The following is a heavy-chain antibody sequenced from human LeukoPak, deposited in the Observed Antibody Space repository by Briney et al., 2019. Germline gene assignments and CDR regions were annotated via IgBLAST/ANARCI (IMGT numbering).Heavy chain of an antibody. D-gene: IGHD3-10*01. J-gene: IGHJ4*02. CDR2: IYSGGST. V-gene: IGHV3-66*01. Sequence: GGSLRLSCAASEFIVGSNYMSWVRQAPGKGLEWVSLIYSGGSTNYADSVKGRFTISRDNAKDSLYLQMNSLRVEDTAIYYCVKVAKYYYGSETFYFFEHWGQGTPVTAS. CDR3: VKVAKYYYGSETFYFFEH. CDR1: EFIVGSNY.